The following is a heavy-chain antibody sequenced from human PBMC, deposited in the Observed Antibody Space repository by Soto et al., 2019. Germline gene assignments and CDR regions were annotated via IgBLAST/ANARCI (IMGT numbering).Heavy chain of an antibody. V-gene: IGHV4-4*07. CDR2: IYASGSP. Sequence: QVQLQESGPGLVKPSGTLSLTCNVSGDSISTYYWNWIRQPAGQGLEWIGRIYASGSPNYNPSLTSRVIMSVDTSKIQFSLTMSSVTAADTAMYYCARSAVPRGGWFRPLGQGILVTVSP. CDR3: ARSAVPRGGWFRP. J-gene: IGHJ5*02. CDR1: GDSISTYY. D-gene: IGHD2-15*01.